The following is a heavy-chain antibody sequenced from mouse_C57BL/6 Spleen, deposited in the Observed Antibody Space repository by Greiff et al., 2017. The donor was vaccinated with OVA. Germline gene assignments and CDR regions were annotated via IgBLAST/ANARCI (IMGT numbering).Heavy chain of an antibody. CDR1: GYTFTSYW. D-gene: IGHD2-5*01. Sequence: VQLQQPGAELVKPGASVKMSCKASGYTFTSYWITWVKQRPGQGLEWIGDIYPGSGSTKYNEQLKSKATLTVDTSSSTAYMQLSSLTSEDSAVYCCARVAYYSNYFDYWGQGTTLTVSS. V-gene: IGHV1-55*01. J-gene: IGHJ2*01. CDR3: ARVAYYSNYFDY. CDR2: IYPGSGST.